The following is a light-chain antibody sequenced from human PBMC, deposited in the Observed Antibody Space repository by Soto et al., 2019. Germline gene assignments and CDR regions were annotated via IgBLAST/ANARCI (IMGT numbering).Light chain of an antibody. CDR3: EQYDNWPPLT. V-gene: IGKV3-15*01. J-gene: IGKJ4*01. Sequence: EIVMTQSPATLSVSPGERATLSCRASQSVSNSLAWYQQRPGEAPRLLLYGASTRSTGIPARFSVSGSGTEFTLTISSLQSEDFAVYDCEQYDNWPPLTFGGGNKVEIK. CDR2: GAS. CDR1: QSVSNS.